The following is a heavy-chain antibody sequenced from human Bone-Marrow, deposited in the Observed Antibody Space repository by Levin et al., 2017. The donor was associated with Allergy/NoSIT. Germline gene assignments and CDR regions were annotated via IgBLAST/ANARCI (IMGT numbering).Heavy chain of an antibody. CDR1: GNSFNSYY. Sequence: ASVKVSCKASGNSFNSYYIHWVRQAPGQGLEWMALIDPSGSYTNSVEKYPGRLTMTRDTSTSTVYLELSSLRSDDTAVYFCARPRRTAGNSDDAFDVWGQGTLVTVSS. J-gene: IGHJ3*01. V-gene: IGHV1-46*02. D-gene: IGHD4-23*01. CDR2: IDPSGSYT. CDR3: ARPRRTAGNSDDAFDV.